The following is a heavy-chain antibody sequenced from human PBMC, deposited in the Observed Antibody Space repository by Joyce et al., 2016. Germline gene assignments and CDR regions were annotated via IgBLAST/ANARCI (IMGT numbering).Heavy chain of an antibody. V-gene: IGHV3-30*18. Sequence: QVQLVESGGGVVQPGRSLRLSCAASGFTFRSYGMHWVRRAPGKGLEWLAVISYDGSNKYDANSVKGRFTISRDKSKNTLYLQMNSLRREDTAVYYCAKGITIFGVVIPLGFDHWGQGTLVTVSS. J-gene: IGHJ4*02. CDR2: ISYDGSNK. D-gene: IGHD3-3*01. CDR3: AKGITIFGVVIPLGFDH. CDR1: GFTFRSYG.